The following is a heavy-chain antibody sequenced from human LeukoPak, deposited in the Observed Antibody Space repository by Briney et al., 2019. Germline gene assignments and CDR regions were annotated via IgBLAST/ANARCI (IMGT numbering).Heavy chain of an antibody. J-gene: IGHJ4*02. CDR2: IYYSGST. V-gene: IGHV4-4*02. CDR1: GGSITSTNW. D-gene: IGHD4-17*01. Sequence: SEILSLTCGVSGGSITSTNWWSWVRQPPGQGLEWIGSIYYSGSTYYNPSLKSRVTISVDTSKYQFSLKLSSVTAADTAVYYCARDWATVTELDYWGQGTLVTVSS. CDR3: ARDWATVTELDY.